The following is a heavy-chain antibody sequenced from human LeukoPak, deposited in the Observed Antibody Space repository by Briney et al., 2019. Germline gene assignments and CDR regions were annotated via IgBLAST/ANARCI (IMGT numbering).Heavy chain of an antibody. CDR3: AGYCSSTSCYRPYYYYGMDV. D-gene: IGHD2-2*02. V-gene: IGHV4-59*01. J-gene: IGHJ6*02. Sequence: SETLSLTCTVSGGSISGYYWSWIRQPPGKGLEWIGYIYYSGSTNYNPSLKSRVTISVDTSKNQFSLKLSSVTAADTAVYYCAGYCSSTSCYRPYYYYGMDVWGQGTTVTVSS. CDR1: GGSISGYY. CDR2: IYYSGST.